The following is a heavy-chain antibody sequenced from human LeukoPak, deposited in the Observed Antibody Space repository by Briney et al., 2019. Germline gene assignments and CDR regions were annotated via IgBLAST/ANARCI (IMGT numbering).Heavy chain of an antibody. CDR1: GGTFSSYA. J-gene: IGHJ6*02. CDR2: IIPILGIA. Sequence: ASVKVSCKASGGTFSSYAISWVRQAPGQGLEWMGRIIPILGIANYAQKFQGRVTITADKSTSTAYTELSSLRSEDTAVYYCARYRYSYGDYYYYGMDVWGQGTTVTVSS. CDR3: ARYRYSYGDYYYYGMDV. V-gene: IGHV1-69*04. D-gene: IGHD5-18*01.